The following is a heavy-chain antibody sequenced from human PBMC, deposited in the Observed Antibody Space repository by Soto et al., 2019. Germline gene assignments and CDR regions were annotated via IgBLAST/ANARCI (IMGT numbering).Heavy chain of an antibody. CDR1: GFTFSSYS. J-gene: IGHJ5*02. Sequence: PGGSLRLSCAASGFTFSSYSMNWVRQAPGKGLEWVSYISSSSTIYYADSVKGRFTISRDNAKNSLYLQMNSLRDEDTAVYYCARDLYNWFDPWGQGTLVTVSS. CDR3: ARDLYNWFDP. CDR2: ISSSSTI. V-gene: IGHV3-48*02.